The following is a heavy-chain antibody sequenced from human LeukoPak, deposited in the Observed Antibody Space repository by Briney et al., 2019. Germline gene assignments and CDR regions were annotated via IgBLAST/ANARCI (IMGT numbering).Heavy chain of an antibody. CDR3: ARAKADIVVVVAATETNWFDP. V-gene: IGHV4-31*03. CDR2: IYYSGST. D-gene: IGHD2-15*01. CDR1: GGSISSGGYY. Sequence: SETLSLTCTVSGGSISSGGYYWSWIRQHPGKGLEWIGYIYYSGSTYYNPSLKSRVTISVDTSKNQFSLKLSSVTAADTAVYYCARAKADIVVVVAATETNWFDPWGQGTLVTVSS. J-gene: IGHJ5*02.